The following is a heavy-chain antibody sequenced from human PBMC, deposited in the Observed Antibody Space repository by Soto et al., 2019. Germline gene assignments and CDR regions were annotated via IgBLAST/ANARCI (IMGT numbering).Heavy chain of an antibody. J-gene: IGHJ3*02. CDR1: DGSISSCCYY. V-gene: IGHV4-31*03. Sequence: SETPSLTCTVSDGSISSCCYYWSWIRQHPGKGLEWIGYIYYSGSTYYNPSLKSRVTISVDTSKNQFSLKLSSVTAADTAVYYCAREVVAARPDAFDIWGQGTMVTVSS. D-gene: IGHD2-15*01. CDR3: AREVVAARPDAFDI. CDR2: IYYSGST.